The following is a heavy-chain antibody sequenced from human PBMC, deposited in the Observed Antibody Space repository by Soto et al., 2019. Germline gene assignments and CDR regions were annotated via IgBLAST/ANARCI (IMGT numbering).Heavy chain of an antibody. CDR3: ARDLFGDSSFDY. CDR2: ISSSIDTI. Sequence: EVQLVESGGGLVQPGGSLRLSCAASGFTFSRYAMNWVRQAPGKGLEWIAYISSSIDTIYYADSVKGRFSIFRDNAKSSLYLQMNSLRGEDTAVYYCARDLFGDSSFDYWGQGALVTVSS. CDR1: GFTFSRYA. V-gene: IGHV3-48*01. D-gene: IGHD2-21*02. J-gene: IGHJ4*02.